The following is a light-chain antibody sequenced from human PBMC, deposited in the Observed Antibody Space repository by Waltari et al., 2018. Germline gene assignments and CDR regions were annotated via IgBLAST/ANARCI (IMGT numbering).Light chain of an antibody. CDR2: AAS. CDR1: QGISND. J-gene: IGKJ4*01. Sequence: IQMTQSPSSLSTSVVDRVTITSRASQGISNDLAWFQKKPGKVPNLLIYAASTLQLGVPSRFSGRGSGTDFSLTISSLQPEDVATYYCQKYNTGLTFGGGTKVEIK. CDR3: QKYNTGLT. V-gene: IGKV1-27*01.